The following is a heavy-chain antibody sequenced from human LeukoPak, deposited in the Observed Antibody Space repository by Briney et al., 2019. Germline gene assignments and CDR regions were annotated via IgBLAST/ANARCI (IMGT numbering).Heavy chain of an antibody. V-gene: IGHV3-30-3*01. CDR2: ISYDGSNK. CDR1: GFTFSSYA. Sequence: PGGSLRLSCAASGFTFSSYAMHWVRQAPGKGLERVAVISYDGSNKYYADSVKGRFTISRDNSKNTLYLQMNSLRAEDTAVYYCARGPLTSGYYYMRGTPYYFDYWGQGTLVTVSS. CDR3: ARGPLTSGYYYMRGTPYYFDY. J-gene: IGHJ4*02. D-gene: IGHD3-22*01.